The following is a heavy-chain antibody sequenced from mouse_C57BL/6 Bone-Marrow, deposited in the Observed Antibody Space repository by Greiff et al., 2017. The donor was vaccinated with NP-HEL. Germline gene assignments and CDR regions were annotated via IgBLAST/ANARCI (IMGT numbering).Heavy chain of an antibody. V-gene: IGHV1-58*01. CDR2: IYIGHGYT. J-gene: IGHJ2*01. CDR3: AREDYGNY. D-gene: IGHD2-1*01. CDR1: GYTFTSYG. Sequence: EVKLVESGAELVRPGSSVKMSCKTSGYTFTSYGINWVKQRPGQGLEWLGYIYIGHGYTEYNETFKGKATLTSDTSSSTAYRQLSSLTSEDSAIYFCAREDYGNYWGQGTTLTVSS.